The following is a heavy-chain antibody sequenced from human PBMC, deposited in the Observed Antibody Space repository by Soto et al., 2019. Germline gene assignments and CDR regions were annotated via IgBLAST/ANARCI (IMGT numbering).Heavy chain of an antibody. D-gene: IGHD3-10*01. J-gene: IGHJ5*02. V-gene: IGHV4-4*02. Sequence: SETLSLTCAVSGGSISNSNWWTWVRQPPGKGLEWIGEIYHSGSTNYNPSLKSRVTISVDKSKNQFSLNLSSVTAADTAVYYCARDSRGSGKSPWGQGTLVTVSS. CDR2: IYHSGST. CDR3: ARDSRGSGKSP. CDR1: GGSISNSNW.